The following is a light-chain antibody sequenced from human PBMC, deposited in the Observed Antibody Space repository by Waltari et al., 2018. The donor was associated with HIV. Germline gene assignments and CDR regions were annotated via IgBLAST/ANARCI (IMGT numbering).Light chain of an antibody. CDR2: KHN. J-gene: IGLJ2*01. CDR3: AAWDDSLNGVV. Sequence: QSVLTQSPSASGTPGQRVIISCSGSSSNIGGRNYVNWYQLLPGPAPKLLIYKHNPRPSGVPDRFSGSKSGTSSSLAISGLRSEDEADYYCAAWDDSLNGVVFGGGTKLTVL. V-gene: IGLV1-47*01. CDR1: SSNIGGRNY.